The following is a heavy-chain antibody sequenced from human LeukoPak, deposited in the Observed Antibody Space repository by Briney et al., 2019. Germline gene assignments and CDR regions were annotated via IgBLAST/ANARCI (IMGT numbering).Heavy chain of an antibody. CDR3: ARRRAYYYGSGSYQDV. J-gene: IGHJ6*02. D-gene: IGHD3-10*01. CDR1: GGSISSSSYY. V-gene: IGHV4-39*01. CDR2: IYYSGST. Sequence: PSETLSLTCTVSGGSISSSSYYWGWIRQLPGKGLEWIGSIYYSGSTYYNPSLKGRVTISVDTFKNQFSLKLSSVTAADTAVYYCARRRAYYYGSGSYQDVWGQGTTVTVSS.